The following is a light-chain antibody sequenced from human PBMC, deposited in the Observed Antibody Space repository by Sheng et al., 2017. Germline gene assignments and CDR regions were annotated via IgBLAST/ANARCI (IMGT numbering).Light chain of an antibody. Sequence: QSALTQPASVSGSPGQSITISCTGTNSDIGIYNLVSWYQHHPGKAPKLIIYEVTKRPSGVSHRFSGSKSGNTASLTISGLQAEDEADYYCCSYVSSSTPVVFGGGTKLTVL. CDR3: CSYVSSSTPVV. CDR1: NSDIGIYNL. J-gene: IGLJ3*02. CDR2: EVT. V-gene: IGLV2-23*02.